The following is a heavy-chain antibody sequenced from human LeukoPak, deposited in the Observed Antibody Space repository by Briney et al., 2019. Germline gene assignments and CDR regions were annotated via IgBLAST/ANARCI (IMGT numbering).Heavy chain of an antibody. CDR1: GYTLTELS. CDR2: FDPEDGET. V-gene: IGHV1-24*01. D-gene: IGHD3-9*01. CDR3: ATGRYFDWFAFDY. Sequence: VAPVKVSCKVSGYTLTELSMHWVRQAPGKGLEWMGGFDPEDGETIYAQKFQGRVTMTEDTSTDTAYMELSSLRSEDTAVYYCATGRYFDWFAFDYWGQGTLVTVSS. J-gene: IGHJ4*02.